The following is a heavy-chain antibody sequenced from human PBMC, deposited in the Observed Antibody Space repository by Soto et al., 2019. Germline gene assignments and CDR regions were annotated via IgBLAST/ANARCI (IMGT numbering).Heavy chain of an antibody. CDR3: XXXXXXXXXDH. V-gene: IGHV6-1*01. CDR1: GDSVSSNDAV. J-gene: IGHJ4*02. CDR2: TYYRSIWQT. Sequence: QVQLQQSGPGLVKPSQTLSLTCAISGDSVSSNDAVWNWIRQSPSRGLEWLGRTYYRSIWQTEYAVSVKGRMTINPDASKNQFSLQLNXXXXXXXXXXXXXXXXXXXXXDHWGQGTLVT.